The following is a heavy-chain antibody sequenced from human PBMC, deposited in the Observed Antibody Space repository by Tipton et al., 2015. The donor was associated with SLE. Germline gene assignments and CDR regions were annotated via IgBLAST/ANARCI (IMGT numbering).Heavy chain of an antibody. Sequence: TLSLTCAVYGGSFSGYYWSWIRQPPGKGLEWIGEINHSGSTNYNPSLKSRVTISVDTSKHQFSLKLSSVTAADTAVYYCARVGGVSGGGSPGLDYWGQGTLVTVSS. J-gene: IGHJ4*02. V-gene: IGHV4-34*01. CDR2: INHSGST. D-gene: IGHD2-15*01. CDR1: GGSFSGYY. CDR3: ARVGGVSGGGSPGLDY.